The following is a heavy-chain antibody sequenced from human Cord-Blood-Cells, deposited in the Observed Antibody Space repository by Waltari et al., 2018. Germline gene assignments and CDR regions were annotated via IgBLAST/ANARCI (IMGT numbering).Heavy chain of an antibody. V-gene: IGHV3-53*01. J-gene: IGHJ2*01. D-gene: IGHD6-13*01. Sequence: EVQLVESGGGLIQPGGSLRLSCAGSGFTVSSNYMSWVRQAPGKGLGWFSVIYSGGSTYSADSVKGRFTISRDNSKNTLYLQMNSLRAEDTAVYYCARGEQQLPYWYFDLWGRGTLVTVSS. CDR2: IYSGGST. CDR1: GFTVSSNY. CDR3: ARGEQQLPYWYFDL.